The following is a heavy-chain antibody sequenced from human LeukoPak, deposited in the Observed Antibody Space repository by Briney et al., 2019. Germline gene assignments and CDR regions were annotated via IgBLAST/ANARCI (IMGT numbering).Heavy chain of an antibody. CDR1: GYSFSTYW. CDR3: TRQTSLQTVIAY. J-gene: IGHJ4*02. CDR2: IYPRDSDT. V-gene: IGHV5-51*01. Sequence: GESLKISCQGSGYSFSTYWIGWVRQMPRKGLEWMGLIYPRDSDTIYSPSFQGQVTISADRSINTAYLHWSRLTVSDTAMYYCTRQTSLQTVIAYWGQGTLVTVSS. D-gene: IGHD3-10*01.